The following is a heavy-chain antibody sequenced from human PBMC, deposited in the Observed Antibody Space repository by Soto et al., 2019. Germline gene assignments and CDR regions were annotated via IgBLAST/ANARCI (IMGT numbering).Heavy chain of an antibody. CDR2: IIPICGTA. Sequence: ASVKVSCKASGGTFSSYAISWVRQAPGQGLEWMGGIIPICGTANYAQKFQGRVTITADESTSTAYMELSSLRSEDTAVYYCARTIFGVVITHYNWFDPWGQGTLVTVSS. CDR3: ARTIFGVVITHYNWFDP. D-gene: IGHD3-3*01. V-gene: IGHV1-69*13. J-gene: IGHJ5*02. CDR1: GGTFSSYA.